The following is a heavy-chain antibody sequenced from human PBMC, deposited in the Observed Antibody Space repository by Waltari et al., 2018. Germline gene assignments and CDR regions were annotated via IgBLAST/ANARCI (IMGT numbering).Heavy chain of an antibody. CDR2: INHSGST. V-gene: IGHV4-34*01. D-gene: IGHD6-19*01. CDR1: GGSFSGYY. J-gene: IGHJ6*02. Sequence: QVQLQQWGAGLLKPSETLSLTCAVYGGSFSGYYWSWLRQPPGKGLEWIGEINHSGSTNYNPSLKSRVTISVDTSKNQFSLKLSSVTATDTAVYYCARVGIAVAGMDYYYYGMDVWGQGTTVTVSS. CDR3: ARVGIAVAGMDYYYYGMDV.